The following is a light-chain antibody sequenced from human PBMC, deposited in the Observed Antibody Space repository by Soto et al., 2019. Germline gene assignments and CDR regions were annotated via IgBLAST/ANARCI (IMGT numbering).Light chain of an antibody. CDR3: QKYDSAPT. CDR2: SAS. Sequence: GDRVTITCRPSRGIGNALAWYQQKPXXXPXXLIHSASTLQSGVPSRFSGSGSGTDFTLTISSLQPEDVASYYCQKYDSAPTFGPGTKVDIK. J-gene: IGKJ1*01. V-gene: IGKV1-27*01. CDR1: RGIGNA.